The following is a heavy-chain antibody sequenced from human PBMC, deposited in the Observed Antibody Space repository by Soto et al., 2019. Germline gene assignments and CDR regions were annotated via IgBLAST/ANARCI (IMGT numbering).Heavy chain of an antibody. Sequence: QVQLVQSGAEVKKPGSSVKVFCKASGGTFSSYAISWVRQAPGQGLEWMGGIIPIFGTANYAQKFQGRVTITADESTSTVYMKLSSLRSEDTAVYYCPRRTVLLNFDPWGQGTLVTVSS. J-gene: IGHJ5*02. V-gene: IGHV1-69*01. CDR3: PRRTVLLNFDP. CDR1: GGTFSSYA. D-gene: IGHD3-10*01. CDR2: IIPIFGTA.